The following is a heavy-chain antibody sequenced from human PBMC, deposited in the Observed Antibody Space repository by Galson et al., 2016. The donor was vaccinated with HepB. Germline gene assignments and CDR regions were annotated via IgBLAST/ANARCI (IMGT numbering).Heavy chain of an antibody. Sequence: SLRLSCAASGFTVSSNCMSWVRQAPGKGLEWVSLICDGGSAYYTDSVKARFPISRDNSKNTLYLQMDSLRAEDTAVYYCASGAHSGTYYTILNYYFEYWGQGTLVTVSS. CDR1: GFTVSSNC. D-gene: IGHD1-26*01. CDR2: ICDGGSA. V-gene: IGHV3-66*01. J-gene: IGHJ4*02. CDR3: ASGAHSGTYYTILNYYFEY.